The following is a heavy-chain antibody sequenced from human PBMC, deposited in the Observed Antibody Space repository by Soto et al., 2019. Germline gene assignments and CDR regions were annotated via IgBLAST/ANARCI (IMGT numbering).Heavy chain of an antibody. CDR2: ISGSSSYI. CDR1: GFTFSDYK. CDR3: ARDRAFAFDI. D-gene: IGHD3-10*01. J-gene: IGHJ3*02. V-gene: IGHV3-21*01. Sequence: GGSLRLSCAASGFTFSDYKMNWVRQAPGKGLEWVSSISGSSSYIYHADSVKGRFTISRDNAKNSLYLQMNSLRVEDTAVYYCARDRAFAFDIWGQGTMVTVSS.